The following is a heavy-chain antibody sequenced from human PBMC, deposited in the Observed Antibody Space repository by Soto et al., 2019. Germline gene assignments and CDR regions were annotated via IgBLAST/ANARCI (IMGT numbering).Heavy chain of an antibody. V-gene: IGHV1-2*04. CDR1: GYTFTGYY. D-gene: IGHD6-13*01. Sequence: ASVKVSCKASGYTFTGYYMHWVRQAPGQGLEWMGWSNPNSGGTNYAQKFQGWVTMTRDTSISTAYTELSRLRSDDTAVYYCARFISSSWSTVANYFDYWGQGTLVTVCS. CDR2: SNPNSGGT. J-gene: IGHJ4*02. CDR3: ARFISSSWSTVANYFDY.